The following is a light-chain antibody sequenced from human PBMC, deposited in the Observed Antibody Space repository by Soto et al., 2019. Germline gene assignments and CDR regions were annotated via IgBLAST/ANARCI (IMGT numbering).Light chain of an antibody. CDR2: AAS. Sequence: DIQMTQSPSSLSESAGDRVTITCRASQGISTYLNWYQQKPGKAPKLLIYAASSLQSGVPSRFSGSGSETDFTLTISSLQPVDFATYSCQQSYSTTWTFGQGTKVDIK. J-gene: IGKJ1*01. V-gene: IGKV1-39*01. CDR1: QGISTY. CDR3: QQSYSTTWT.